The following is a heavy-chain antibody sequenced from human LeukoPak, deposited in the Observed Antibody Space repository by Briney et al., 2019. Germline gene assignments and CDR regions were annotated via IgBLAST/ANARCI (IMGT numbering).Heavy chain of an antibody. Sequence: SETLSLTCTVSGGSISSYYWSWIRHPPGKGLEWIGYIYYSGSTNYNPSLKSRVTISVDTSKNQFSLKLSSVTAADTAVYYCARGEHYYDSSGYYYDYWGQGTLVTVSS. V-gene: IGHV4-59*01. J-gene: IGHJ4*02. CDR3: ARGEHYYDSSGYYYDY. CDR1: GGSISSYY. CDR2: IYYSGST. D-gene: IGHD3-22*01.